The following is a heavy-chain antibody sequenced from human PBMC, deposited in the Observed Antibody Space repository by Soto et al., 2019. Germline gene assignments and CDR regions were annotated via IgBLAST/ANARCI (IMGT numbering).Heavy chain of an antibody. CDR3: ARVMEQPVTRPDFDD. D-gene: IGHD4-17*01. Sequence: GSSVKVSCKASGYTFASYGVSWVRQAPGQGLEWMGWVSAYNGDTNYAQKLQGRVTMTTDTATSTAYMELRSLRSDDTAVYYCARVMEQPVTRPDFDDWGQGTLVTVSS. CDR1: GYTFASYG. J-gene: IGHJ4*02. V-gene: IGHV1-18*01. CDR2: VSAYNGDT.